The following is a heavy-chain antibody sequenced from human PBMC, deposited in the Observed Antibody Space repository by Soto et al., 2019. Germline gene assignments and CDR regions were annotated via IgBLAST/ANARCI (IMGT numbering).Heavy chain of an antibody. Sequence: GESLKISCKGSGYSFTSYWIGWVRQMPGKGLEWMGIIYPGDSDTRYSPSFQGQVTISADKSISTAYLQWSSLKASDTAMYYCSRHASYDSSGYYWSAFDYWGQGTLVNVSS. CDR3: SRHASYDSSGYYWSAFDY. V-gene: IGHV5-51*01. CDR1: GYSFTSYW. J-gene: IGHJ4*02. D-gene: IGHD3-22*01. CDR2: IYPGDSDT.